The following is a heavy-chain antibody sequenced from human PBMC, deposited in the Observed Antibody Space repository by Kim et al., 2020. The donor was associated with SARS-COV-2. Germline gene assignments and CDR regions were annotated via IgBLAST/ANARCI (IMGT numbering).Heavy chain of an antibody. D-gene: IGHD3-22*01. CDR3: ARTIVVVITGPDAFDI. V-gene: IGHV1-18*01. J-gene: IGHJ3*02. Sequence: ASVKVSCKASGYTFTSYGISWVRQAPGQGLEWMGWISAYNGNTNYAQKLQGRVTMTTDTSTSTAYMELRSLRSDDTAVYYCARTIVVVITGPDAFDIWGQGTMVTVSS. CDR1: GYTFTSYG. CDR2: ISAYNGNT.